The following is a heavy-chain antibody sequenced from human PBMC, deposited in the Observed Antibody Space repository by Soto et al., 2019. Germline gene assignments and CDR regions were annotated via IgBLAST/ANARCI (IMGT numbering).Heavy chain of an antibody. CDR1: GYTFTSYG. V-gene: IGHV1-18*01. CDR2: ISAYNGNT. D-gene: IGHD6-6*01. Sequence: ASVKVSCKASGYTFTSYGISWVRQAPGQGXEWMGWISAYNGNTNYAQKLQGRVTMTTDTSTSTAYMELRSLRSDDTAVYYCARGSVDWQSIAGALSFQHWGQGTLVTVCS. J-gene: IGHJ1*01. CDR3: ARGSVDWQSIAGALSFQH.